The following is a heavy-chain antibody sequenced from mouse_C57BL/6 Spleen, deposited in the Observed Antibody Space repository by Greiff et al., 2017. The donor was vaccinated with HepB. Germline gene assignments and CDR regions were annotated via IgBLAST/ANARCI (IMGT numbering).Heavy chain of an antibody. J-gene: IGHJ1*03. CDR1: GYTFTSYW. CDR2: IDPSDSYT. D-gene: IGHD2-4*01. V-gene: IGHV1-50*01. CDR3: ARWGLEEYCDV. Sequence: QVQLQQPGAELVKPGASVKLSCKASGYTFTSYWMQWVKQRPGQGLEWIGEIDPSDSYTNYNQKFKGKATLTVDTSSSTAYMQLSSLTSEDSAVYYCARWGLEEYCDVWGTGTTVTVSS.